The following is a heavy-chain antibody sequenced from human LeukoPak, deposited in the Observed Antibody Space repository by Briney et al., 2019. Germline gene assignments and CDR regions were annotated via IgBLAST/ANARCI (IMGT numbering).Heavy chain of an antibody. D-gene: IGHD1-7*01. CDR3: ARSEGTYFDY. J-gene: IGHJ4*02. CDR2: IYYSGST. V-gene: IGHV4-59*01. Sequence: SETLSLTCTVSGGSISSYYWSWIRQPPGKGLEWIGYIYYSGSTNYNPSLKSRVTISVDTSKNQFSLKLSSVTAADTAVYYCARSEGTYFDYWGQGTLVTVSS. CDR1: GGSISSYY.